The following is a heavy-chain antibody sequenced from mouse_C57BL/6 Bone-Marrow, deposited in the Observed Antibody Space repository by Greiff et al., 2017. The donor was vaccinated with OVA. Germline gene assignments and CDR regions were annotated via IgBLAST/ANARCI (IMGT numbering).Heavy chain of an antibody. V-gene: IGHV2-2*01. CDR3: ARSNNPLYGNYGGYAMDY. J-gene: IGHJ4*01. CDR1: GFSLTSYG. CDR2: IWSGGST. D-gene: IGHD2-1*01. Sequence: QVQLKESGPGLVQPSQSLSITCTVSGFSLTSYGLHWVRQSPGKGLEWLGVIWSGGSTDYNAAFISRLSISKDNSKSQVFFKMNSLQADDTAIYYCARSNNPLYGNYGGYAMDYWGQGTSVTVSS.